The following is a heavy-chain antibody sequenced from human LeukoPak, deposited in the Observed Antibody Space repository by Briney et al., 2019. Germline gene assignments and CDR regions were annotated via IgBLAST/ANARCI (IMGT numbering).Heavy chain of an antibody. CDR2: IFYSGSA. J-gene: IGHJ4*02. CDR1: GGSLSGYY. Sequence: SETLSLTCTVSGGSLSGYYWSWIRQPPGKGLEWIGYIFYSGSADYNPSLKSRVTISVDTSKNQFSLKLSSVTPADTAVYYCARDNQPGDNWGQGTLVTVSS. CDR3: ARDNQPGDN. V-gene: IGHV4-59*01. D-gene: IGHD7-27*01.